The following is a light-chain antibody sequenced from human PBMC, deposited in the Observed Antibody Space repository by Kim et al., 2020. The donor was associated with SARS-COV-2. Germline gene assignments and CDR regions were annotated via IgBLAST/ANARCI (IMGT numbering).Light chain of an antibody. Sequence: ASVRDRVSITCRASQNITNDLVWYKQKPGESPKRLIYAASNLQSGVPSRFSGSGSGTEFTLTISSLQPEDFATYYCLQHADFPWTFGQGTKVDIK. CDR1: QNITND. V-gene: IGKV1-17*01. CDR3: LQHADFPWT. J-gene: IGKJ1*01. CDR2: AAS.